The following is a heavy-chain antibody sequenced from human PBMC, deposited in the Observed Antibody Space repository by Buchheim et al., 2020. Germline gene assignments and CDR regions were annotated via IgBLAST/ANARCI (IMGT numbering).Heavy chain of an antibody. J-gene: IGHJ6*03. CDR3: AKDSIFSYYYYMDV. V-gene: IGHV3-30*18. CDR1: GFTFSSYG. D-gene: IGHD3-9*01. CDR2: ISYDGSNK. Sequence: QVQLVESGGGVVQPGRSLRLSCAASGFTFSSYGMHWVRQAPGKGLEWVAVISYDGSNKYYADSVKGRFTISRANSKNTLYLQMNSLRAEDTAVYYCAKDSIFSYYYYMDVWGKGTT.